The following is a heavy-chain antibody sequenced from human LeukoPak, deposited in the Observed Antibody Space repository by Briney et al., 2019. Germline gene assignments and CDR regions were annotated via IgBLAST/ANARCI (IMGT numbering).Heavy chain of an antibody. CDR3: ARELSIVVVIYFDY. Sequence: PSETLSLTCTVSGGPISSSSYYWGWIRQPPGKGLEWIGSIYYSGSTYYNPSLKSRVTISVDTSKNQFSLKLSSVTAADTAVYYCARELSIVVVIYFDYWGQGTLVTVSS. CDR2: IYYSGST. CDR1: GGPISSSSYY. V-gene: IGHV4-39*07. D-gene: IGHD3-22*01. J-gene: IGHJ4*02.